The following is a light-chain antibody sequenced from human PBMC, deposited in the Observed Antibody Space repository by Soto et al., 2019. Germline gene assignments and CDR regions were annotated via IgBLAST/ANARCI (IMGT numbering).Light chain of an antibody. CDR1: SGQSTYA. CDR3: QTWASGIRV. Sequence: QLVLTQSPSASASLGASIRLTCTLSSGQSTYAIAWHQQRPEKGPRYLMKLNSDGSHSKGDGIPDRFSGSSSGAERYLMISSLQSEDDADYYCQTWASGIRVFGGGTKVTVL. J-gene: IGLJ3*02. CDR2: LNSDGSH. V-gene: IGLV4-69*01.